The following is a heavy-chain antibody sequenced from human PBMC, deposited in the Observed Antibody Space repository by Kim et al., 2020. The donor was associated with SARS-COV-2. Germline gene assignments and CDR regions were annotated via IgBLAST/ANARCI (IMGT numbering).Heavy chain of an antibody. Sequence: AQKLQGRVTMTTDTSTSTGYMELRSLRSDDTAVYYCARDQDGGNSVPLDYWGQGTLVTVSS. CDR3: ARDQDGGNSVPLDY. D-gene: IGHD2-21*02. V-gene: IGHV1-18*01. J-gene: IGHJ4*02.